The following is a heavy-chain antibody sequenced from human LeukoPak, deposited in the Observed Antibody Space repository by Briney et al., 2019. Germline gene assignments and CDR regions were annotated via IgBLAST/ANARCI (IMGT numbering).Heavy chain of an antibody. D-gene: IGHD3-10*01. CDR1: GFTFSSYS. CDR2: TSSRSSYI. CDR3: ARETYYGSGSFPAPFDI. V-gene: IGHV3-21*01. J-gene: IGHJ3*02. Sequence: PGGSLRLSCAASGFTFSSYSMNWVRQAPGKGLEWVSSTSSRSSYIYYADSVKGRFTLSRDNAENSLYLQMNSLRAEDTAVYYCARETYYGSGSFPAPFDIWGQGTMVTVSA.